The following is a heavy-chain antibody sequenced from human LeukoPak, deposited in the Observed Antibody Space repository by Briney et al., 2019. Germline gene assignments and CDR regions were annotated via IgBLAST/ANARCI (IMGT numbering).Heavy chain of an antibody. CDR1: GGSISSYY. Sequence: SETLSLTCTVSGGSISSYYWSWIRQPAGKGLEWIGRIYTSGSTNYNPSLKSRVTMSVDTSKNQFSLKLSSVTAADTAVYYCARDLVTTGDYYFDYWGQGTLVTVSS. V-gene: IGHV4-4*07. D-gene: IGHD4-11*01. CDR3: ARDLVTTGDYYFDY. J-gene: IGHJ4*02. CDR2: IYTSGST.